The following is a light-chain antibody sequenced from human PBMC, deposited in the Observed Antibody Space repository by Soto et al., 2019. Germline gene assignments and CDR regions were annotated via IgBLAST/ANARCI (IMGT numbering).Light chain of an antibody. CDR3: SSYTSSSTYV. V-gene: IGLV2-18*02. CDR2: DVS. Sequence: QSVRTQPPSVSRSPGQSVTISCTGTSSEVGSYNRVSWYQQPPGTAPKVMIYDVSNLPSGVPDRFSGSKSGNTASLTISGLQAEDESDYYCSSYTSSSTYVFGTGTKVTVL. CDR1: SSEVGSYNR. J-gene: IGLJ1*01.